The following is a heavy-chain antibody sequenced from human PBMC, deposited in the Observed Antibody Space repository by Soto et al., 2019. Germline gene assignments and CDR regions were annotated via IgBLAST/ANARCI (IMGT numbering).Heavy chain of an antibody. CDR1: GFTVSSDS. CDR2: IYSDDNT. Sequence: EVQLVETGGDLIQPGGSLRLSCAASGFTVSSDSMTWVRQAPGKGLEWISIIYSDDNTDYADSVKGRFSISSDTSKNILSLQMNSLRAEDTAEYYCARHYSAMGVWGQGTTVTVSS. J-gene: IGHJ6*02. V-gene: IGHV3-53*02. CDR3: ARHYSAMGV.